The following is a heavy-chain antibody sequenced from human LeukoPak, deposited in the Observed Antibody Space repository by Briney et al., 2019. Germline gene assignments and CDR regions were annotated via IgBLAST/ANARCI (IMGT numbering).Heavy chain of an antibody. CDR1: GYTFTGYY. V-gene: IGHV1-69*06. D-gene: IGHD4-17*01. J-gene: IGHJ5*02. Sequence: ASVKVSCKASGYTFTGYYMHWVRQAPGQGLEWMGGIIPIFGTANYAQKFQGRVTITADKSTSTAYMELSSLRSEDTAVYYCARDPYGDYVARWFDPWGQGTLVTVSS. CDR3: ARDPYGDYVARWFDP. CDR2: IIPIFGTA.